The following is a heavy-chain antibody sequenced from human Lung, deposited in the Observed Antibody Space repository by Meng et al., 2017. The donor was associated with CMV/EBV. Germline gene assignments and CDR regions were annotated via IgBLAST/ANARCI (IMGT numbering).Heavy chain of an antibody. CDR1: GVTFSDYA. Sequence: GGSLRLSXAVSGVTFSDYAMHWVRQAPGKGLEWVTMISYDGTSKFYADSVKGRFTVSRDNSRNTLYLHMNSLRGDDTAVYYCARDPSGSYNYYYGMDIWGQGTMVTFSS. V-gene: IGHV3-30-3*01. CDR3: ARDPSGSYNYYYGMDI. J-gene: IGHJ6*02. CDR2: ISYDGTSK. D-gene: IGHD1-26*01.